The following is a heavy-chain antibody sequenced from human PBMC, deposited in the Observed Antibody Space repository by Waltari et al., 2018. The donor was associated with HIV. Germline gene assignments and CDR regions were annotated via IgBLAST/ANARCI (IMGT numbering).Heavy chain of an antibody. J-gene: IGHJ4*02. D-gene: IGHD6-19*01. V-gene: IGHV4-59*01. CDR2: IYYTGST. CDR3: ARYSSAWTGFDY. CDR1: GGSISTYY. Sequence: QVQLQESGPGLVKPSETLSLICTVSGGSISTYYWGWIRQPPGKGLEWIGYIYYTGSTDYNPSLKSRVTISVDTSKNQFSLKLTSVTAADTAQYYCARYSSAWTGFDYWGQGTLVTVSS.